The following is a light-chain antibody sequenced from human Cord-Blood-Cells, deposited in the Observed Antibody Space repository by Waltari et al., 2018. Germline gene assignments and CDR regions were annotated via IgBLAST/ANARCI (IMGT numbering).Light chain of an antibody. V-gene: IGLV2-8*01. Sequence: QSAPTQPPSASGSPGQSVTISCTGTSSDDGGYNYLCWYQQHPGKAPTVMIDEVSKRPSGVPDRFSRSKSGNTASLTVSGPQAEDEADYYCSSYAGRNILVLGGGTKLTAL. CDR1: SSDDGGYNY. CDR3: SSYAGRNILV. CDR2: EVS. J-gene: IGLJ2*01.